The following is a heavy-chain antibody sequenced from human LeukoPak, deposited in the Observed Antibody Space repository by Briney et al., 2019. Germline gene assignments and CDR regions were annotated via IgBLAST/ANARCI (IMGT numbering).Heavy chain of an antibody. CDR2: INPSGGST. V-gene: IGHV1-46*01. D-gene: IGHD3-22*01. Sequence: ASVTVSCTASGYTFTSYYMHWVRQAPGQGLEWMGIINPSGGSTSYAQKFQGRVTMTRNISISTAYMELSSLRSEDTAVYYCTRGGGYYDSINDAFYIWGQGTMVTVSS. CDR3: TRGGGYYDSINDAFYI. CDR1: GYTFTSYY. J-gene: IGHJ3*02.